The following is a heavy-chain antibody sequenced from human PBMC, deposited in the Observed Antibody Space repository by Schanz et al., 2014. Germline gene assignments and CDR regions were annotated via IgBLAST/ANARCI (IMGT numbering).Heavy chain of an antibody. CDR3: VRQLLWFGESGVDT. CDR2: IYNSGSA. J-gene: IGHJ5*02. V-gene: IGHV4-39*01. Sequence: QLQLQESGPGLVKPSETLSLTCTVSGGSIRRSTYYWGWIRQPPGKGLEWVASIYNSGSAYYGPSLKRGVPISGETSKNQFSLRLNSVTASDTAVYYCVRQLLWFGESGVDTWGQGTLVVVSS. CDR1: GGSIRRSTYY. D-gene: IGHD3-10*01.